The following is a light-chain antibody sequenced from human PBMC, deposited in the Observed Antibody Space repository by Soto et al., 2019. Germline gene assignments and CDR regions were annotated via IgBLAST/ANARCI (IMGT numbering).Light chain of an antibody. CDR3: SSSTSSNTFV. CDR1: NSDVNY. J-gene: IGLJ1*01. Sequence: QSALTQPASVSGAPGQSITISCTGTNSDVNYVSWHQQHPGKAPKLMIYEVINRSSGVSTRFSGSKSSNTASLTISGLQAEDEADYYCSSSTSSNTFVFGSGTKVTV. V-gene: IGLV2-14*01. CDR2: EVI.